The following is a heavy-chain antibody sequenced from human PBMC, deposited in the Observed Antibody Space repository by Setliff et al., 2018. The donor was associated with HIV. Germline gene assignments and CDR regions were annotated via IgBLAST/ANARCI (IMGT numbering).Heavy chain of an antibody. CDR1: GGSISSYY. D-gene: IGHD3-10*01. J-gene: IGHJ4*02. CDR2: IYTSGST. Sequence: SETLSLTCTVSGGSISSYYWSWIRQPPGKALEWIGYIYTSGSTNYNPSLKSRVTISIDTTKKQFSLRLTSVTAADSAVYYCARESYGSGTYDYWGQGTLVTVS. CDR3: ARESYGSGTYDY. V-gene: IGHV4-4*08.